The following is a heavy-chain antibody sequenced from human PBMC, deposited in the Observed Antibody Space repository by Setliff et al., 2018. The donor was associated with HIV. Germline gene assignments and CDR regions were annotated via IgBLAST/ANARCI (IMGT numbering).Heavy chain of an antibody. Sequence: GGSLRLSCAASGFTFSSYAMSWVRQAPGKGLEWVSGTSGSGGSTYYADSVKGRFTISRDNAKNTLYLQMNSLRAEDTAVYYCTRDYRNLGFDLWGRGSLVTVSS. CDR1: GFTFSSYA. CDR3: TRDYRNLGFDL. V-gene: IGHV3-23*01. J-gene: IGHJ2*01. CDR2: TSGSGGST. D-gene: IGHD4-4*01.